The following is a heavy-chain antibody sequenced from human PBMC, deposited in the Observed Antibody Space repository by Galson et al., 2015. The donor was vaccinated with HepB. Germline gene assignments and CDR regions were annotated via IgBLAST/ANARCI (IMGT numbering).Heavy chain of an antibody. CDR1: GGTFRSYA. Sequence: SVKVSCKASGGTFRSYAISWVRQAPGQGLEWMGGFIPMFGTANYAQKLQGRVTITADESTSTAYMEVSSLRSEDTAVYYCARDKNPTTVLRGVIENNFYYMDVWGKGTTVTVSS. J-gene: IGHJ6*03. CDR2: FIPMFGTA. D-gene: IGHD3-10*01. CDR3: ARDKNPTTVLRGVIENNFYYMDV. V-gene: IGHV1-69*13.